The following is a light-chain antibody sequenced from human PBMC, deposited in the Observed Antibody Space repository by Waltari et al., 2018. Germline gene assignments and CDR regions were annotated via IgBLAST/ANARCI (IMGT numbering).Light chain of an antibody. CDR1: QGISNS. Sequence: DIQMTQSQSSMSASVGDKVTITCQASQGISNSLTWYQQKPGKAPDLLIYAASNLQSGVPSRFSGSGSGTDFTLTISSLQPEDFAVYYCQQHNSYPFTFGPGTKLDIK. CDR2: AAS. V-gene: IGKV1-17*01. CDR3: QQHNSYPFT. J-gene: IGKJ3*01.